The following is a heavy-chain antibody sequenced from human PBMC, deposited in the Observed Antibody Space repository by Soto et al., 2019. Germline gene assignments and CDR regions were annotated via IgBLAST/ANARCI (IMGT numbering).Heavy chain of an antibody. CDR1: GYTFTSYG. CDR2: ISAYNGNT. D-gene: IGHD2-15*01. V-gene: IGHV1-18*01. CDR3: AGGGVIKELLNYFVY. J-gene: IGHJ4*01. Sequence: ASVKVSCKASGYTFTSYGISWVRQAPGQGLEWMGWISAYNGNTNYAQKLQGRFTMTTDTSTSTSYMELRSLRSDDTAVYYWAGGGVIKELLNYFVYWGHGTLVTVSP.